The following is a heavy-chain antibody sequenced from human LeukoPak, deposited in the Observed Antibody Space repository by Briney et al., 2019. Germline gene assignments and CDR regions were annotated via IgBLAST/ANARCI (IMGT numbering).Heavy chain of an antibody. CDR1: GFTFSSYG. Sequence: QAGRSLRLSCAASGFTFSSYGMHWVRQAPGKGLEWVAVIWYDGSNKYYADSVKGRFTISRDNSKNTLYLQMNSLRGEDTAVYYCARGISSGAFYGMDVWGQGTTVTVSS. J-gene: IGHJ6*02. CDR2: IWYDGSNK. CDR3: ARGISSGAFYGMDV. V-gene: IGHV3-33*01. D-gene: IGHD3-10*01.